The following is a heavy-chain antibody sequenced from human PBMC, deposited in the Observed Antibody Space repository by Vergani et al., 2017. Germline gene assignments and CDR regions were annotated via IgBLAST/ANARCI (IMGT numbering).Heavy chain of an antibody. CDR3: ARGETRTDWLDP. V-gene: IGHV4-39*01. CDR2: IYGSGNI. CDR1: GGSISSSSHF. Sequence: QLQLHKSGPGLVKPSETLSLTCTLSGGSISSSSHFWGWLRQTPGKGLEWIGRIYGSGNINYNPSLESRVTISRDTSKNQFSLKVHSVTAADTAVYYCARGETRTDWLDPWGQGTQVIVSS. D-gene: IGHD3/OR15-3a*01. J-gene: IGHJ5*02.